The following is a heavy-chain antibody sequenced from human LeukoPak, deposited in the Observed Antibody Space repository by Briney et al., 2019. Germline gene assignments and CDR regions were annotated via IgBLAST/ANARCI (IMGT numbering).Heavy chain of an antibody. CDR3: ARDRGIVPSYNYGMDV. J-gene: IGHJ6*02. D-gene: IGHD1-26*01. V-gene: IGHV3-30-3*01. CDR2: MSYDGNNK. Sequence: PGGSLRLSCAASGFTFSNYALHWVRQAPGKGLEWVAVMSYDGNNKYYPDSVKGRFTISRDNSKNTLYLQMNSLRGEDTAVYYCARDRGIVPSYNYGMDVWGQGTTVTVSS. CDR1: GFTFSNYA.